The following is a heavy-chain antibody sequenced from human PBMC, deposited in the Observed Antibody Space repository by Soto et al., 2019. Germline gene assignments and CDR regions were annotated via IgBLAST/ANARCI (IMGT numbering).Heavy chain of an antibody. CDR2: ISAYNGNT. CDR1: GYTFTSYG. CDR3: XXXXXXXXXXXXXXXX. J-gene: IGHJ4*02. Sequence: QVPLVQSGAEVKKPGASVKVSCKASGYTFTSYGISWXXXXXXXXXXXXGWISAYNGNTNYAQKLQGRVTMTTDTSTXTAYXXLRXXXXXXXXXXXXXXXXXXXXXXXXXXXXWGQGTLVTVSS. V-gene: IGHV1-18*04.